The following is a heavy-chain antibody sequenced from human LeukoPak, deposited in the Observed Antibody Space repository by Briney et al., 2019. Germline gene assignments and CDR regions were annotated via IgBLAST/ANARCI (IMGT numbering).Heavy chain of an antibody. CDR3: ATGIVVAGTGYYFDY. CDR1: GYTLSALS. Sequence: ASVKVSCKVSGYTLSALSMHWVRQTPGKGLEWMGGFHPEDGETIYAQKFQGRVTMTEDTSTDTAYMELSSLRSEDSAVYYCATGIVVAGTGYYFDYWGQGTMVTVSS. CDR2: FHPEDGET. D-gene: IGHD6-19*01. V-gene: IGHV1-24*01. J-gene: IGHJ4*02.